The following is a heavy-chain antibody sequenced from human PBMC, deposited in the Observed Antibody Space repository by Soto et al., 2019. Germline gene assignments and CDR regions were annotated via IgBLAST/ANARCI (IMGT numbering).Heavy chain of an antibody. Sequence: QVQLVQSGAEVKKPGSSVKVSCKASGGTFSSYAISWERQAPGQGLEWMGGIIPIFGTANYAQKFQGRVTITADESTSTAYMELSSLRSEDTAVYYCASPHLGIYYGAGSYYYGMDVWGQGTTVTVSS. CDR1: GGTFSSYA. J-gene: IGHJ6*02. CDR2: IIPIFGTA. V-gene: IGHV1-69*01. D-gene: IGHD3-10*01. CDR3: ASPHLGIYYGAGSYYYGMDV.